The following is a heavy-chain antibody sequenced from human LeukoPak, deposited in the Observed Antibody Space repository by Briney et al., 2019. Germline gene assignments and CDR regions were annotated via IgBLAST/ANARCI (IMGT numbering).Heavy chain of an antibody. J-gene: IGHJ4*02. V-gene: IGHV5-51*01. Sequence: GESLKISCKGSGYTFTSYWLGWVRQMPGKGLEWMGIIYPGDSDTRYSPSFQGQVTISADRSISTAYLQWSGLKASDTAMYYCARRLGATQPYFDFWGQGALVTVSS. CDR1: GYTFTSYW. CDR2: IYPGDSDT. CDR3: ARRLGATQPYFDF. D-gene: IGHD1-26*01.